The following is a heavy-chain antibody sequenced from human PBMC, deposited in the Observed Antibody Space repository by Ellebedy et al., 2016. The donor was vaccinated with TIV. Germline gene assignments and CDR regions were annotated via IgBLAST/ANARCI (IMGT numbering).Heavy chain of an antibody. Sequence: GGSLRLXCAASGFTFSSYGMHWVRQAPGKGLEWVAVIWYDGSYKYYGDSVKGQFTISRDNSKNTLYLQMNSLRVDDTAVYYCARGYQFRNWLDPWGQGTLVTVSS. CDR1: GFTFSSYG. J-gene: IGHJ5*02. CDR3: ARGYQFRNWLDP. D-gene: IGHD2-2*01. CDR2: IWYDGSYK. V-gene: IGHV3-33*01.